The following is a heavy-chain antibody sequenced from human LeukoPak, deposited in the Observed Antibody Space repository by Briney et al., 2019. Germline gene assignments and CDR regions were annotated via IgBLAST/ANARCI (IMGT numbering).Heavy chain of an antibody. J-gene: IGHJ4*02. CDR2: ISYDANNK. CDR1: GFTFNTYA. CDR3: ARDRPPGGSCLDY. V-gene: IGHV3-30-3*01. Sequence: PGGSLRLSGAASGFTFNTYAMHWVRQAPGKGLEWVAVISYDANNKYYANSVKGRFTISRDNSKNTFYLQMNSLGTEDTAVYYCARDRPPGGSCLDYWGQGTLVTVSS. D-gene: IGHD2-15*01.